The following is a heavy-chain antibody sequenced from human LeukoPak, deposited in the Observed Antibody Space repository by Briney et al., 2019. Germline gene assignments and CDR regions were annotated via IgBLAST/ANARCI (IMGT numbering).Heavy chain of an antibody. J-gene: IGHJ4*02. D-gene: IGHD3-10*01. V-gene: IGHV3-23*01. CDR3: AKSLWFGDLFPLREFDY. CDR1: GFTFSNYA. Sequence: GGSLRLSCAASGFTFSNYAMSWVRQAPGKGLEWVSVISDGGAATYYADSVKGRFTISRDNSKNTLSLQMNSLRAEDAAVYYCAKSLWFGDLFPLREFDYWGQGTLVTVSS. CDR2: ISDGGAAT.